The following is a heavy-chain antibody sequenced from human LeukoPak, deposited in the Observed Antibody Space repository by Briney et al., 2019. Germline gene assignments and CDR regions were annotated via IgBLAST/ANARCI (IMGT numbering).Heavy chain of an antibody. V-gene: IGHV3-23*01. Sequence: GGSLRLSCAASGFTFNICAMSWVRQAPGKGLEWVSSITSSGTGTFYADSVKGRFTISRDNSESTLYLQMNSLRAEDTAVYYCAKDRPNYYDSSGHYYRRNGDYWGQGTLVTVPS. J-gene: IGHJ4*02. CDR3: AKDRPNYYDSSGHYYRRNGDY. CDR2: ITSSGTGT. D-gene: IGHD3-22*01. CDR1: GFTFNICA.